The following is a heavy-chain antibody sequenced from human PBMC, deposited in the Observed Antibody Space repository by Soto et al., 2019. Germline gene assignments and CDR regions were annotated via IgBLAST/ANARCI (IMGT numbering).Heavy chain of an antibody. J-gene: IGHJ6*03. D-gene: IGHD5-18*01. V-gene: IGHV3-11*01. CDR1: GFTFNDYY. Sequence: GGSLRLSCVASGFTFNDYYMSWIRQAPGKGLERLSHISSSDSTIYYADSVKGRFTISRDNAKNSLYLQMDSLRAEDTAVYYCARDWPPSDTGMTLNYYYYLAVWGKGTTVTVSS. CDR3: ARDWPPSDTGMTLNYYYYLAV. CDR2: ISSSDSTI.